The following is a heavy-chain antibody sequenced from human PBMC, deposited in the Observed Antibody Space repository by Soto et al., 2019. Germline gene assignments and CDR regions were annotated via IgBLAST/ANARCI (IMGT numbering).Heavy chain of an antibody. CDR3: ARLRSGSYYTPEYFQH. D-gene: IGHD1-26*01. CDR1: GGSISSSSYY. J-gene: IGHJ1*01. V-gene: IGHV4-39*01. CDR2: IYYSGST. Sequence: QLQLQESGPGLVKPSETLSLTCSVSGGSISSSSYYWGWIRQPPGKGLEWIGSIYYSGSTYYNPSLTSRVTISVDTSKNQFSLTLSSVTAADTAVYYCARLRSGSYYTPEYFQHWGQGTLVTVSS.